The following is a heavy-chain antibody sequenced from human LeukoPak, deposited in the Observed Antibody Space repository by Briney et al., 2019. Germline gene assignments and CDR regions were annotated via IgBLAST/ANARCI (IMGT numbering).Heavy chain of an antibody. CDR3: ARDPLYDSSGYRHVFWYFDL. CDR1: GGSISSGGYY. J-gene: IGHJ2*01. D-gene: IGHD3-22*01. Sequence: SQTLSLTCTVSGGSISSGGYYWSWIRQPPGRGLEWIGYIYHSGSTYYNPSLKSRVTISVDRSKNQFSLRLTSVTAADTAVYYCARDPLYDSSGYRHVFWYFDLWGRGTLVTVSS. V-gene: IGHV4-30-2*01. CDR2: IYHSGST.